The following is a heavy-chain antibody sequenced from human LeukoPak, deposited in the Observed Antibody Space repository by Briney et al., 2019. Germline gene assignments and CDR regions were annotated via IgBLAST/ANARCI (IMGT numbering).Heavy chain of an antibody. CDR1: RLTFSSYS. V-gene: IGHV3-48*01. CDR2: ISSGSSTI. CDR3: AIPDYYDSSGYYFSGFDY. Sequence: GGSLRLSCAASRLTFSSYSMNWVRQAPGKGLEWISYISSGSSTIYYADSVKGRFTISRDNAKNSLYLHLSSLRAEDTAVYYCAIPDYYDSSGYYFSGFDYWGQGTLVTVSS. J-gene: IGHJ4*02. D-gene: IGHD3-22*01.